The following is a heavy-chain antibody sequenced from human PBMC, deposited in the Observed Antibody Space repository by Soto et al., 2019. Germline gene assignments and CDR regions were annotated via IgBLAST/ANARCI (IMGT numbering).Heavy chain of an antibody. CDR2: INPNSGGA. CDR1: GYTFTGYY. J-gene: IGHJ3*01. V-gene: IGHV1-2*04. CDR3: ARDYYDGSAPYGLEI. D-gene: IGHD3-16*01. Sequence: QVHLVQSGAEVVKPGASVKVSCKASGYTFTGYYIHWVRQAPGQGLEWMGWINPNSGGANIAQKFQGWVTMTRDTSLSTAYMELTRLRSNDSAVYYCARDYYDGSAPYGLEIWGQGTKVTVAA.